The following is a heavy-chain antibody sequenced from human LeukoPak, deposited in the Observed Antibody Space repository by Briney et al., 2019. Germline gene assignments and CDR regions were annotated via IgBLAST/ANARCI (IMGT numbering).Heavy chain of an antibody. J-gene: IGHJ4*02. V-gene: IGHV3-53*01. CDR3: AGDAHYYDTSGYGY. CDR2: IYSGGST. Sequence: GGSLRLSRAASGFTVSSNYMSWVRQAPGKGLQWVSVIYSGGSTYYADSVKGRFTISRDNSKNTLYLQMNSLRAEDTAVYYCAGDAHYYDTSGYGYWGQGTLVTVSS. D-gene: IGHD3-22*01. CDR1: GFTVSSNY.